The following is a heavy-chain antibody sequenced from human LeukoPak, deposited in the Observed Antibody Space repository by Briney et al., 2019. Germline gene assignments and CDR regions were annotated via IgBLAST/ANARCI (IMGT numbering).Heavy chain of an antibody. CDR1: GSTFSSHT. CDR2: ISRSSDVI. Sequence: GGSLRLSCAASGSTFSSHTMTWVRQAPGKGLEWISYISRSSDVIYYADSVKGRFTISRDNAENSLYLEMNSLRVEDTAIYYCVRDRGSYRPIDYWGQGTLVTVSS. D-gene: IGHD1-26*01. V-gene: IGHV3-21*05. J-gene: IGHJ4*02. CDR3: VRDRGSYRPIDY.